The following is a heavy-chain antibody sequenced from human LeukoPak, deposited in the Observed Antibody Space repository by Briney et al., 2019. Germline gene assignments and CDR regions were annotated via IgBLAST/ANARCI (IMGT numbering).Heavy chain of an antibody. J-gene: IGHJ4*02. CDR2: INYSGST. CDR1: GGSISRGDYY. CDR3: ARSPRGYSTRGGDY. V-gene: IGHV4-30-4*01. D-gene: IGHD5-18*01. Sequence: SQTLSLTCTVSGGSISRGDYYWSWIRQPPGKGLEWIGYINYSGSTYYNPSLKSRVTISVDTSKNQFSLKLSSVTAADTAVYYCARSPRGYSTRGGDYWGQGTLVTVSS.